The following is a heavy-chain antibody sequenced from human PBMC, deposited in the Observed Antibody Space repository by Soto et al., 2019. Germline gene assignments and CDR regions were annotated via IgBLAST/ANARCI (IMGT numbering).Heavy chain of an antibody. CDR2: ISYDGSNK. J-gene: IGHJ4*02. CDR1: GFTFSSYA. CDR3: ARDSSGCDY. V-gene: IGHV3-30-3*01. D-gene: IGHD6-19*01. Sequence: QVQLVESGGGVVQPGRSLRLSCAASGFTFSSYAMHWVRQAPGKGLEWVAVISYDGSNKYYADSVKGRFTISRDNSKNTLYLQMNSLRAEDTAVYYCARDSSGCDYWGQGTLVTVSS.